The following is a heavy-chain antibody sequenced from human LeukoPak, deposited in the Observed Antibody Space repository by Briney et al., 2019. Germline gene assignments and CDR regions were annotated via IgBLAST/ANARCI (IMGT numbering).Heavy chain of an antibody. J-gene: IGHJ4*02. D-gene: IGHD1-26*01. Sequence: ASVKVSCKASGYTFTGYYMHWVRQAPGQGPEWMGWINPKTGVTKYAQNFQGRVTMTRDTSINTAYMEVSRLRSDDTAVFYCARDLAMYSPDLDYWGQGTLVTVSS. CDR2: INPKTGVT. CDR3: ARDLAMYSPDLDY. CDR1: GYTFTGYY. V-gene: IGHV1-2*02.